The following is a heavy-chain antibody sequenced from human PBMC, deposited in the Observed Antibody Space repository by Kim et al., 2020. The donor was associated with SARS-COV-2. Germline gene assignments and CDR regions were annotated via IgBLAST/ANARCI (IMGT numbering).Heavy chain of an antibody. CDR1: GYTFTSYA. Sequence: ASVKVSCKASGYTFTSYAMNWVRQAPGQGLEWMGWINTNTGNPTYAQGFTGRFVFSLDTSVSTAYLQISSLKAEDTAVYYCAREEDYYGSGSYYGGGYYYYGMDVWGQGTTVTVSS. CDR2: INTNTGNP. CDR3: AREEDYYGSGSYYGGGYYYYGMDV. D-gene: IGHD3-10*01. V-gene: IGHV7-4-1*02. J-gene: IGHJ6*02.